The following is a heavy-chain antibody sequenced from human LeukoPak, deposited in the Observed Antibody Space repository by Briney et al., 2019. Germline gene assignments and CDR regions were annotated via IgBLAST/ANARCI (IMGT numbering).Heavy chain of an antibody. D-gene: IGHD3-3*01. J-gene: IGHJ6*03. CDR1: GFTVSSNY. CDR3: ARGGISIFGVVIYMDV. CDR2: INWNGGST. V-gene: IGHV3-20*04. Sequence: GGSLRLSCAASGFTVSSNYMSWVRQAPGKGLEWVSGINWNGGSTGYADSVKGRFTISRDNAKNSLSLQMNSLRVEDTALYYCARGGISIFGVVIYMDVWGKGTTVTVSS.